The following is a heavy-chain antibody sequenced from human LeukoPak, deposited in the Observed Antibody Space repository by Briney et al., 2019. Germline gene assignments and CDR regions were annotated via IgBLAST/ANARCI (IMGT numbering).Heavy chain of an antibody. V-gene: IGHV3-30*18. D-gene: IGHD6-19*01. CDR3: AKSRGNERERTVAGSRQRVYYYGMDV. J-gene: IGHJ6*02. CDR1: GFTFSSYW. CDR2: ISYDGSNK. Sequence: QPGGSLRLSCAASGFTFSSYWMSWVRQAPGKGLEWVAVISYDGSNKYYADSVKGRFTISRDNSKNTLYLQMNSLRAEDTAVYYCAKSRGNERERTVAGSRQRVYYYGMDVWGQGTTVTVSS.